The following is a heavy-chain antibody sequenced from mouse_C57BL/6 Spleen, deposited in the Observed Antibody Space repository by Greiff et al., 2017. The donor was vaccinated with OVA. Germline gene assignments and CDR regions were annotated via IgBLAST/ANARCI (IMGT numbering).Heavy chain of an antibody. D-gene: IGHD3-1*01. Sequence: QVQLQQPGAELVKPGASVKMSCKASGYTFTSYWITWVKERPGQGLEWIGDIYPGSGSTNYNEKFKSKATLTVDTSSSTAYMQLSSLTSEDSAVYYCARRGTYRGAMDYWGQGTSVTVSS. J-gene: IGHJ4*01. CDR1: GYTFTSYW. CDR3: ARRGTYRGAMDY. CDR2: IYPGSGST. V-gene: IGHV1-55*01.